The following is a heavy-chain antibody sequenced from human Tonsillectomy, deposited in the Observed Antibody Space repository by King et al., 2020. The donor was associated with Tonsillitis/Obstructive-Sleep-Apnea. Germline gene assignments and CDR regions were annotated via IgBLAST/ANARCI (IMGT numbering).Heavy chain of an antibody. CDR2: IKSKTDGGTT. D-gene: IGHD1-1*01. Sequence: VQLVESGGGLVKPGGSLRLSCAASGFTVTNAWMNWVRQAPGKGLEWVGRIKSKTDGGTTDFAAPVIGRFTISRDESKDTLYLQMNSLKIEVTGVYYCTTDSTTSYFDYWGQGALVTVSS. J-gene: IGHJ4*02. V-gene: IGHV3-15*07. CDR1: GFTVTNAW. CDR3: TTDSTTSYFDY.